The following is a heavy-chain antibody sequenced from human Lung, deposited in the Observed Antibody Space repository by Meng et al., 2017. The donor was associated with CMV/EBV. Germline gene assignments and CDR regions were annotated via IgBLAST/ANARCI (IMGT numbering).Heavy chain of an antibody. D-gene: IGHD6-19*01. CDR3: TRGHSSGI. CDR2: IRSKGYGGTI. V-gene: IGHV3-49*04. CDR1: GFTFGDYA. Sequence: GESLKISCRASGFTFGDYAMSWVRQAPGKGLEWVGFIRSKGYGGTIEYAASVKGRFTISRDDSKSIAYLQMNSLKTEDTAVYYCTRGHSSGIWGQGTTVTVSS. J-gene: IGHJ6*02.